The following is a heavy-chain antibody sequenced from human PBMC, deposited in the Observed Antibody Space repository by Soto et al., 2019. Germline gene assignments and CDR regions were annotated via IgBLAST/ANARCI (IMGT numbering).Heavy chain of an antibody. CDR1: GGSISSSAYY. V-gene: IGHV4-39*01. D-gene: IGHD1-1*01. J-gene: IGHJ4*02. CDR3: ARQVEVTYFDY. CDR2: ISYSGST. Sequence: QLHLQESGPGLLKPSETLSLTCTVSGGSISSSAYYWGWIRQPPGKRLEWIASISYSGSTYYNPSLTSRVTIPGDTSKTQFSPKLRSMTAADTAVYYCARQVEVTYFDYWGQGTLVTVSS.